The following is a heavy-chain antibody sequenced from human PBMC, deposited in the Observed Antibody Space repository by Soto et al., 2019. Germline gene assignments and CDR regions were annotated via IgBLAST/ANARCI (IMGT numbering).Heavy chain of an antibody. CDR2: ISSSSSTI. CDR3: ASISGYYEGRSY. J-gene: IGHJ4*02. V-gene: IGHV3-48*02. Sequence: EVQLVESGGGLVQPGGSLRLSCAASGFTFSSYSMNWVRQAPGKGLEWVSYISSSSSTIYYADSVKGRFTISRDNAKNSLYLQMNSLRDEDTAGYYCASISGYYEGRSYWGQGTLVTVSS. CDR1: GFTFSSYS. D-gene: IGHD4-17*01.